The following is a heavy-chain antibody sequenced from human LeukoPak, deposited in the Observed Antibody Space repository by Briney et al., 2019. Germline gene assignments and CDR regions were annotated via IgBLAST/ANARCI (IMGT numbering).Heavy chain of an antibody. V-gene: IGHV3-30*18. J-gene: IGHJ6*02. CDR2: ISYDGSNK. CDR1: GFTFSSYG. D-gene: IGHD2-2*02. Sequence: GGSLRLSCAASGFTFSSYGMHWVRQAPGKGLERVAVISYDGSNKYYADSVKGRFTISRDNSKNTLYLQMNSLRAEDTAVYYCAKISRHCSSTSCYKSYYYYGMDVWGQGTTVTVSS. CDR3: AKISRHCSSTSCYKSYYYYGMDV.